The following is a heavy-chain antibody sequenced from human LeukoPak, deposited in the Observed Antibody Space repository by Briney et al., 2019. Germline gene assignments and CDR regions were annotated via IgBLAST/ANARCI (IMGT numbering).Heavy chain of an antibody. V-gene: IGHV3-21*01. D-gene: IGHD6-13*01. CDR3: AKSGTRSSWSPRVKTYFDY. Sequence: GGSLRLSCAASGFTFSSYNMNWVRQAPGQGLEWVSSITSGSSYIYYADSVKGRFTISRDNAKSSLYLQMNSLRAEDTAVYYCAKSGTRSSWSPRVKTYFDYWGQGTLVTVSS. CDR1: GFTFSSYN. CDR2: ITSGSSYI. J-gene: IGHJ4*02.